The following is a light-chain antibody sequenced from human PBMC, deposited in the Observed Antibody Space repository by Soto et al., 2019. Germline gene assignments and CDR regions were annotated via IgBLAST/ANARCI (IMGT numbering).Light chain of an antibody. CDR1: SSDVVGYNY. CDR3: SSYAGSNNPVI. J-gene: IGLJ2*01. CDR2: EVS. Sequence: QSALTQPPSASGSPGQSVTISCTGTSSDVVGYNYVSWYQQHPGKAPKFLIFEVSRRPSGVPDRFAGSKSGNTASLTVSGLQGDDGADYYCSSYAGSNNPVIFGGGTKLAVL. V-gene: IGLV2-8*01.